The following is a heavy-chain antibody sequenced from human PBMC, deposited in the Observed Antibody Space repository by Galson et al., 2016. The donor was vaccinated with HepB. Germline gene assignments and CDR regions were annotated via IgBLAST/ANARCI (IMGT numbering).Heavy chain of an antibody. D-gene: IGHD3-9*01. J-gene: IGHJ4*02. V-gene: IGHV1-18*01. CDR3: ARIPHIDSSSPYFFDY. CDR2: ISRYNGKT. CDR1: GYAFINYG. Sequence: SVKVSCKASGYAFINYGVIWVRQAPGQGFEWMGWISRYNGKTNYAQNLQGRVTMTTDTSTSTAYMALRSLRSDDTAVYCCARIPHIDSSSPYFFDYWGQGTLVTVSS.